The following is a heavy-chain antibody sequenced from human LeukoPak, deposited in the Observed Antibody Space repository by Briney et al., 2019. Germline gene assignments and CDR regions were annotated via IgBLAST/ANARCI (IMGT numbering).Heavy chain of an antibody. D-gene: IGHD2-2*01. CDR1: GFTFSSYS. J-gene: IGHJ6*03. CDR2: ISSSSSYI. CDR3: GRAGPVTKDHFIDV. V-gene: IGHV3-21*01. Sequence: GGSLRLSCAASGFTFSSYSMNWVRQAPGKGLEWVSSISSSSSYIYYADSVKGRFTISRDNAKNSLFLQMNSLSAEDTAVYYCGRAGPVTKDHFIDVWGKGTTVTVSS.